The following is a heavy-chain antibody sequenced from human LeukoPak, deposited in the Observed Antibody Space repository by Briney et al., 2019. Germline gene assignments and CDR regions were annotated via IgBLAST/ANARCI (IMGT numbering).Heavy chain of an antibody. CDR2: ISYDGSNK. V-gene: IGHV3-30-3*01. J-gene: IGHJ4*02. Sequence: GRSLRLSCAASGFTFSSYAMHWVRQAPGKGLEWVAVISYDGSNKYYADSVKGRFTISRDNAKNTLSLQMNSLRAEDTAVYYCARVEVGGDYSKFDYWGQGTLVTVSS. CDR3: ARVEVGGDYSKFDY. CDR1: GFTFSSYA. D-gene: IGHD2-21*01.